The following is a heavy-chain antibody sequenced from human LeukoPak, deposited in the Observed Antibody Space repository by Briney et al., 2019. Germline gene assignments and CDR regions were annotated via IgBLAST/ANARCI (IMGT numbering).Heavy chain of an antibody. CDR2: IFPGDSDT. Sequence: GESLKISCKGYGDMFTSYWVAWVRQLPGKGLDWMGIIFPGDSDTRYSPSIQGQVTISVDRSISTAYLQWSSLKASDTAIYYCARRPLHSQNWLAPWGQGTLVTVSS. V-gene: IGHV5-51*01. CDR3: ARRPLHSQNWLAP. CDR1: GDMFTSYW. J-gene: IGHJ5*02.